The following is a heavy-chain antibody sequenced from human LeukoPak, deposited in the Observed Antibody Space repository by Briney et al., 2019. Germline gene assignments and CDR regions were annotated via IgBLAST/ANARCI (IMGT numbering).Heavy chain of an antibody. D-gene: IGHD6-13*01. CDR3: AREAAAAGGPYYYYGMDV. J-gene: IGHJ6*02. CDR1: GFTFSSNY. Sequence: GGSLRLSCAASGFTFSSNYMSWVRQAPGKGLEWVSVIYSDGRTYYADSVKGRFTISRDISKNTLFLQVNNLRAEDTAVYYCAREAAAAGGPYYYYGMDVWGQGTTVTVSS. CDR2: IYSDGRT. V-gene: IGHV3-53*01.